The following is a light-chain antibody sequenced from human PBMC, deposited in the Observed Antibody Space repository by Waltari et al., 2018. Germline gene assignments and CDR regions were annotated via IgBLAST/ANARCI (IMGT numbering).Light chain of an antibody. V-gene: IGLV1-44*01. J-gene: IGLJ2*01. Sequence: QSVLTQPPSASGTPGQKVTISCSVTFSNIGNNAVNWYQQVPGMAPKLLIYNNNIQVPGVPDRFSGAKFGTSASLTISGLQSGDEAVYYCAAWDDSLDAYVVFGGGTKVTVL. CDR3: AAWDDSLDAYVV. CDR2: NNN. CDR1: FSNIGNNA.